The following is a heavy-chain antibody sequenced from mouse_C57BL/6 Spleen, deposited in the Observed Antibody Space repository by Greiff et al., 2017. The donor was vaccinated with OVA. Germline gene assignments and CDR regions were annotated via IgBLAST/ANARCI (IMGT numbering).Heavy chain of an antibody. Sequence: VKLQESGAELARPGASVKLSCKASGYTFTSYGISWVKQRTGQGLEWIGEIYPRSGNTYYNEKFKGKATLTADKSSSTAYMELRSLTSEDSAVYFCAREDTTVSNWYFDVWGTGTTVTVSS. J-gene: IGHJ1*03. CDR1: GYTFTSYG. CDR3: AREDTTVSNWYFDV. CDR2: IYPRSGNT. V-gene: IGHV1-81*01. D-gene: IGHD1-1*01.